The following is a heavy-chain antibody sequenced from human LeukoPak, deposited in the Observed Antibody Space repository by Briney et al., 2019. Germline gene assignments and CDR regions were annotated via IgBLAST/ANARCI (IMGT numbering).Heavy chain of an antibody. CDR1: GFTFSSYA. J-gene: IGHJ4*02. V-gene: IGHV3-23*01. CDR2: ISGSGGST. Sequence: QPGGSLRLSCAASGFTFSSYAMSWVRQAPGKGLEWVSAISGSGGSTYYADSVKGRFTISRDNSKNTLYLQMNSLRAEDTAVYYCARRGHSGYDRHFDYWGQGTLVTVSS. D-gene: IGHD5-12*01. CDR3: ARRGHSGYDRHFDY.